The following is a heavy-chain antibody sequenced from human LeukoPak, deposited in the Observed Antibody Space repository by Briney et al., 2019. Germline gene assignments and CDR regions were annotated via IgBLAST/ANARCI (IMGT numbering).Heavy chain of an antibody. D-gene: IGHD1-26*01. CDR1: GFTFNTYW. CDR2: INPDGSEK. CDR3: ARGTGIYYIY. J-gene: IGHJ4*02. Sequence: GGSLRLSCAAFGFTFNTYWMSWVRQGPGKGLEWVANINPDGSEKSYVGSVKGRLTISRDNAKNSLFLHVNSLRAADTAVYYCARGTGIYYIYWGQGTLVTVSS. V-gene: IGHV3-7*01.